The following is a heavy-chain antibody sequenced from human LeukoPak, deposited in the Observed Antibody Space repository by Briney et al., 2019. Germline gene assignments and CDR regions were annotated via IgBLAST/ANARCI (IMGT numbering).Heavy chain of an antibody. Sequence: PSETLSLTCAVYGGSFSGYYWSWIRQPPGKGLEWIGEINHSGSTNYNPSLKSRVTISVDTSKNQFSLKLSSVTAADTAVYYCARDLAYCGGDCYSFDIWGQGTMVTVSS. D-gene: IGHD2-21*02. V-gene: IGHV4-34*01. CDR2: INHSGST. CDR1: GGSFSGYY. CDR3: ARDLAYCGGDCYSFDI. J-gene: IGHJ3*02.